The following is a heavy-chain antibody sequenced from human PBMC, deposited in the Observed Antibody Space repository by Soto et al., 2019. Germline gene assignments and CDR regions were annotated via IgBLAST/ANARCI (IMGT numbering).Heavy chain of an antibody. CDR2: ISYDGGNE. CDR1: GFNFDVYA. J-gene: IGHJ4*02. D-gene: IGHD3-10*01. CDR3: ESDMGSPSLFIFEY. V-gene: IGHV3-30-3*01. Sequence: QVQLVESGGGVVQPGRSLRLSCAASGFNFDVYAMHWVRQAPGKGLEWVAIISYDGGNEYYADSVKGRFTISRDNSRNTLSLQLNSPRAEYTAVYYCESDMGSPSLFIFEYWGQGALVTVSS.